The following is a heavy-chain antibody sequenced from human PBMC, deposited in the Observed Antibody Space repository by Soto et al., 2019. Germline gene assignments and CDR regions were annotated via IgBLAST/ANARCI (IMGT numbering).Heavy chain of an antibody. V-gene: IGHV1-18*01. CDR3: ARQLATAFDY. D-gene: IGHD6-13*01. J-gene: IGHJ4*02. CDR1: GYTFTNDN. CDR2: ISTYNGNT. Sequence: ASVKVSCKASGYTFTNDNINWVRQAPGQGLEWMGWISTYNGNTYYAQKFHGRVTLTTDTSTSTVYMELRSLRSDDTALYYCARQLATAFDYWGQGALVTVSS.